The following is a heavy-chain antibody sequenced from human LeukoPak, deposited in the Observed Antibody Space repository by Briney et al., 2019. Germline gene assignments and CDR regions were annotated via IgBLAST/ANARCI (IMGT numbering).Heavy chain of an antibody. CDR2: IIPILGIA. CDR3: ARTGTPSRWLQPFDY. D-gene: IGHD5-24*01. CDR1: GGTFSSYA. Sequence: SVKVSCKASGGTFSSYAISWVRQAPGQGLEWMGRIIPILGIANYAQKFQGRVTITADKSTSTAYMELSSLRSEDTAVYYCARTGTPSRWLQPFDYWGQGTLVTVSS. V-gene: IGHV1-69*04. J-gene: IGHJ4*02.